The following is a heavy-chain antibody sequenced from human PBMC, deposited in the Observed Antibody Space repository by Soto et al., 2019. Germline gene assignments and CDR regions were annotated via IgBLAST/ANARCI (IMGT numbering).Heavy chain of an antibody. CDR1: GFTFSSYG. CDR3: AKDGAKSPYYYDFWSGYFHFDY. V-gene: IGHV3-30*18. D-gene: IGHD3-3*01. Sequence: GGSLRLSCAASGFTFSSYGMHWVRQAPGKGLEWVAVISYDGSNKYYADSVKGRFTISRDNSNNTLYLQMNSLRAEDTAVYYCAKDGAKSPYYYDFWSGYFHFDYWGQGTLVTVSS. J-gene: IGHJ4*02. CDR2: ISYDGSNK.